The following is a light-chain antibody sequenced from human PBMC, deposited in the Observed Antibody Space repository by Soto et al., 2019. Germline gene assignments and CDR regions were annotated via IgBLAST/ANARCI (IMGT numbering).Light chain of an antibody. Sequence: VLTQPASVSGCPGPSITISCTGTISDVGAYNFVSWYQHHPGRAPKLIIYEVTIRPSGVSNRFSGSKSGNTASLTISGLQAEDEADYYCSSYTTSDTYVYGSGTKVTVL. CDR1: ISDVGAYNF. CDR3: SSYTTSDTYV. V-gene: IGLV2-14*01. CDR2: EVT. J-gene: IGLJ1*01.